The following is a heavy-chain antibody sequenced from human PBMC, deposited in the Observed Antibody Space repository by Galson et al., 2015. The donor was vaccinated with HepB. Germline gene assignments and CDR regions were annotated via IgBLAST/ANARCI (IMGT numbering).Heavy chain of an antibody. J-gene: IGHJ5*02. CDR2: INHSGST. CDR3: ARGRPMGYNWFDP. V-gene: IGHV4-34*01. Sequence: TLSLTCAVYGGSFSGYYWSWIRQPPGEGLEWIGEINHSGSTNYNPSLKSRVTISVDTSKNQFSLKLSSVTAADTAVYYCARGRPMGYNWFDPWGQ. CDR1: GGSFSGYY. D-gene: IGHD3-10*01.